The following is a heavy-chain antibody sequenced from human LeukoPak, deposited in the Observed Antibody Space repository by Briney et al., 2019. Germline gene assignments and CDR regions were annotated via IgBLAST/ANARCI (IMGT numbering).Heavy chain of an antibody. CDR1: GGSFRGYY. D-gene: IGHD6-13*01. Sequence: SETLSLTCAVYGGSFRGYYWSWIRQPPGKGLEWIGEINHSGSTNYNPSLKSRVTISVDTSKNQFSLKLSSVTAADTAVYYCARGRTLYSSSRGNWFDPWGQGTLVTVSS. J-gene: IGHJ5*02. V-gene: IGHV4-34*01. CDR3: ARGRTLYSSSRGNWFDP. CDR2: INHSGST.